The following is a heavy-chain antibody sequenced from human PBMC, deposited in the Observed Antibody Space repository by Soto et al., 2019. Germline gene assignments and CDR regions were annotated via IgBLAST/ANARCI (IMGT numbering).Heavy chain of an antibody. CDR1: GFTFSSYA. V-gene: IGHV3-30-3*01. D-gene: IGHD4-17*01. CDR2: ISYDGSNK. CDR3: ARAPRSSVTTDY. J-gene: IGHJ4*02. Sequence: QVQLVESGGGVVQPGRSLRLSCAASGFTFSSYAMHWVRQAPGKGLEWVAVISYDGSNKYYADSVKGRFTISRDNSENTLYLQMNSLRAEDTAVYYCARAPRSSVTTDYWGQGTLVTVSS.